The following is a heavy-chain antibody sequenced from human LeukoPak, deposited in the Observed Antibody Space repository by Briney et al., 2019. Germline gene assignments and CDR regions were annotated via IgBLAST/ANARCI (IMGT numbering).Heavy chain of an antibody. V-gene: IGHV4-39*01. CDR1: VGSVSTSVHY. CDR2: TYFTGNT. D-gene: IGHD3-16*01. Sequence: PSETLSLTCTLSVGSVSTSVHYWGWIRQPPGQGLEWIGTTYFTGNTYYNPSLQSRVNISIDTSKNQFFLRLGSVTAADTAVYYCTSHLGRHFFDYWGQGVLVAVSS. CDR3: TSHLGRHFFDY. J-gene: IGHJ4*02.